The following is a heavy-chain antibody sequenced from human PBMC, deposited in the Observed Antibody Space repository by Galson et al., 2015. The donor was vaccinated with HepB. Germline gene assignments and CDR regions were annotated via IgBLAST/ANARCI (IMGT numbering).Heavy chain of an antibody. CDR2: ISGYGGTT. CDR3: AKTSHIGGTKWIEYFHH. Sequence: SLRLSCAVSGFTFSNYAMSWVRQAPGKGLEWVSGISGYGGTTFYADSVKGRFTISRDNSANTLYLQMNSLRVEDTALYYCAKTSHIGGTKWIEYFHHWGQGTLVTVSS. V-gene: IGHV3-23*01. D-gene: IGHD1-26*01. J-gene: IGHJ1*01. CDR1: GFTFSNYA.